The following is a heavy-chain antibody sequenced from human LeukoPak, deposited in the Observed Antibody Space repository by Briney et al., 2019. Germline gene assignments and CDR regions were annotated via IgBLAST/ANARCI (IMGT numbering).Heavy chain of an antibody. V-gene: IGHV4-59*01. CDR2: IYYSGST. Sequence: SETLSLTCTVSGGSISSYYWSWIRQPPGKGLEWIGYIYYSGSTNYNPSLRSLVTISVDTSKNQFSLKLSSVTAADTAVYYCARDYGGYEDYWGQGTLVTVSS. CDR3: ARDYGGYEDY. J-gene: IGHJ4*02. CDR1: GGSISSYY. D-gene: IGHD5-12*01.